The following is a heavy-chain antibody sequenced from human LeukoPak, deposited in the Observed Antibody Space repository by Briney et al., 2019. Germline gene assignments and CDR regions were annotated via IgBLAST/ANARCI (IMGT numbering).Heavy chain of an antibody. CDR3: ARRRYGSGSYSPVLSYYYYMDV. CDR1: GGSFSGYY. Sequence: PSETLSLTCAVYGGSFSGYYWSWIRQPPGKGLEWIGEINHSGSTNYNPSLKSRVTISVDTSKNQFSLKLSSVTAADTAVYYCARRRYGSGSYSPVLSYYYYMDVWGKGTTVTISS. CDR2: INHSGST. J-gene: IGHJ6*03. D-gene: IGHD3-10*01. V-gene: IGHV4-34*01.